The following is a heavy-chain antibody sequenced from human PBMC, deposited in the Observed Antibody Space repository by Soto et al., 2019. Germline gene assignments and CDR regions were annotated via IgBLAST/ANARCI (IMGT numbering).Heavy chain of an antibody. Sequence: SQTLSLTCAISGDSVSSNSAAWNWIRPSPSRGLEWLGRTYYRSKWYNDYAVSVKSRITINPDTSKNQFSLQLNSVTPEDTAVYYCAKGSGWYGSLGYWGQGTLVTVSS. J-gene: IGHJ4*02. CDR1: GDSVSSNSAA. V-gene: IGHV6-1*01. CDR3: AKGSGWYGSLGY. CDR2: TYYRSKWYN. D-gene: IGHD6-19*01.